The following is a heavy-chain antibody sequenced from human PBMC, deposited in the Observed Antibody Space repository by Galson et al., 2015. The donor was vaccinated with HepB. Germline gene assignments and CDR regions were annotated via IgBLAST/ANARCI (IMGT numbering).Heavy chain of an antibody. CDR3: VKDASSWYGGGFDV. J-gene: IGHJ5*02. Sequence: SLRLSCAASGFTLSSYGMSWVRQAPGKGLEWVSVIPGSGDPISYGDSVKGRFTISRDIYKNTVYLEMNGLRVEDTGTYYCVKDASSWYGGGFDVWGQGALVTVSS. V-gene: IGHV3-23*01. CDR2: IPGSGDPI. CDR1: GFTLSSYG. D-gene: IGHD6-13*01.